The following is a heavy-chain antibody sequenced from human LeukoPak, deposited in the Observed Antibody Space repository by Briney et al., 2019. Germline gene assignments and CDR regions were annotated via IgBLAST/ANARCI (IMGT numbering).Heavy chain of an antibody. V-gene: IGHV5-51*01. D-gene: IGHD6-19*01. CDR2: IYPGDSDT. CDR1: GYSFTSYW. CDR3: ARHPGGEGYSSLVTIDY. J-gene: IGHJ4*02. Sequence: GESLKISCKGSGYSFTSYWIGWVRQMPGKGLEWMGVIYPGDSDTTYSPSFQGQVTMSVDKSISTAYLQWSSLKASDTAMYYCARHPGGEGYSSLVTIDYWGQGTLVTVSS.